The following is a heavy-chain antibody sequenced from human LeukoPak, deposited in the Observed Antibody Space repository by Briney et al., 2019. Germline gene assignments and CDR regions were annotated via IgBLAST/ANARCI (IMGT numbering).Heavy chain of an antibody. CDR3: ASEGPFNYYDSSGYYYGGKLRRVFDY. J-gene: IGHJ4*02. CDR1: GGSISSSSYY. D-gene: IGHD3-22*01. CDR2: IYYSGST. Sequence: PSETLSLTCTVSGGSISSSSYYWGWIRQPPGKGLEWIGTIYYSGSTYYNPSLESRVTIPVDTSKNQFSLKLSSVTAADTAVYYCASEGPFNYYDSSGYYYGGKLRRVFDYWGQGTLVTVSS. V-gene: IGHV4-39*01.